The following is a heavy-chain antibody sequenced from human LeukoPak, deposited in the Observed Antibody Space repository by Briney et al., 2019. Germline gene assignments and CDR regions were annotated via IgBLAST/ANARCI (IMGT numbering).Heavy chain of an antibody. CDR3: ARAPVYCSGGSCYSNWFDP. CDR2: IYYSGST. J-gene: IGHJ5*02. V-gene: IGHV4-59*01. CDR1: GGSISSYY. D-gene: IGHD2-15*01. Sequence: PSETLSLTCTVSGGSISSYYWSWVRQPPGKGLEWIGYIYYSGSTNYNPSLKSRVTISVDTSKNQFSLKLSSVTAADTAVYYRARAPVYCSGGSCYSNWFDPWGQGTLVTVSS.